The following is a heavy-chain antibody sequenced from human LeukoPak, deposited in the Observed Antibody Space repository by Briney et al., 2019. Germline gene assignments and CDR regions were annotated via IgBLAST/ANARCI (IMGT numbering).Heavy chain of an antibody. Sequence: GESLKISCKGSGYSFTSYWIGWVRQMPGKGLEWMGIIYPGDPDTRYSPPFQGQVTISADKPISTAYLQWSSLKASDTAMYYCARRGSRGPYYFDYWGQGTLVTVSS. CDR1: GYSFTSYW. CDR3: ARRGSRGPYYFDY. J-gene: IGHJ4*02. D-gene: IGHD3-10*01. V-gene: IGHV5-51*01. CDR2: IYPGDPDT.